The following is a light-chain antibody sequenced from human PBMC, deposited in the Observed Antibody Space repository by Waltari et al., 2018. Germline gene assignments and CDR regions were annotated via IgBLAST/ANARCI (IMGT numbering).Light chain of an antibody. CDR3: QTGGHGTWV. CDR1: SGHSSNV. V-gene: IGLV4-69*01. CDR2: VNSDGSH. J-gene: IGLJ3*02. Sequence: QLVLTQSPSPSASLGASVKLTCTLSSGHSSNVIAWLQQQPEKGPRYLMKVNSDGSHSKGDKIPDRFSGSSSGAEHFLTISSLQSEDEADYYCQTGGHGTWVFGGGTKLTVL.